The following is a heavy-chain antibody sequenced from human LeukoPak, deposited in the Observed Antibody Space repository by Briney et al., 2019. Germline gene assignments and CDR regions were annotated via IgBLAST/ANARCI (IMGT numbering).Heavy chain of an antibody. V-gene: IGHV3-23*01. CDR2: ISGSGGST. J-gene: IGHJ6*02. CDR1: GGSFSGYY. Sequence: ETLSLTCAVYGGSFSGYYWSWIRQAPGKGLEWVSAISGSGGSTYYADSVKGRFTISRDNSKNTLYLQMNSLRAEDTAVYYCAKAPQINYYYYGMDVWGQGTTVTVSS. CDR3: AKAPQINYYYYGMDV.